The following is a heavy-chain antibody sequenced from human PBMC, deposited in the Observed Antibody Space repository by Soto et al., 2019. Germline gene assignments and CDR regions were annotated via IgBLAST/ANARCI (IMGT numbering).Heavy chain of an antibody. V-gene: IGHV1-18*01. CDR1: GYTLSSYG. J-gene: IGHJ6*02. CDR3: ARGSPMDV. Sequence: ASVKFSCKASGYTLSSYGISWVRQAPGRVLECMVWISVYNGQTNYXXSLQGRVXXTRDTSTSTAXMELRXLRSDDTAVYYCARGSPMDVWAQGTTVTVSS. CDR2: ISVYNGQT.